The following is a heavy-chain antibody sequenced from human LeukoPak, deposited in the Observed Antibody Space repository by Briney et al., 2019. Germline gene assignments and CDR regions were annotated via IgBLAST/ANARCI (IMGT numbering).Heavy chain of an antibody. J-gene: IGHJ3*02. D-gene: IGHD3-9*01. CDR3: ARRRRLRYFDWLATYDAFDI. CDR2: VYDIGST. CDR1: GGSIGSHY. V-gene: IGHV4-59*11. Sequence: PSETLSLTCTVSGGSIGSHYWTWIGQTPGKGLEWIGYVYDIGSTKYNPSLKSRVTISVDTSKNQFSLKLSSVTAADTAVYYCARRRRLRYFDWLATYDAFDIWGQGTMVTVSS.